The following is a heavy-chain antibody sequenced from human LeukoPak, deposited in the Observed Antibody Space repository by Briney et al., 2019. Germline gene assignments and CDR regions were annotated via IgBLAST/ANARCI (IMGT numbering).Heavy chain of an antibody. V-gene: IGHV4-59*12. Sequence: SETLSLTCTVSGGSISNYFWSWIRQPPGKGLEWIGFIYEGGRTTYTPSLKSRVTISVDTSKNQFSLKLSSVTAADTAVYYCARDDLNYYDSSGYYGYWGQGTLVTVSS. J-gene: IGHJ4*02. CDR1: GGSISNYF. CDR3: ARDDLNYYDSSGYYGY. D-gene: IGHD3-22*01. CDR2: IYEGGRT.